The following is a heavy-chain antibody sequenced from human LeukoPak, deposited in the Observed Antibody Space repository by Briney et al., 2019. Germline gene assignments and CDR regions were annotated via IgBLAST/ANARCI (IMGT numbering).Heavy chain of an antibody. CDR3: ARDRPGIAVAGDAFDI. V-gene: IGHV4-59*01. CDR2: IQNRGST. Sequence: PSETLSLTCTVSGGSISSYYWSWIRQPPGKGLEWIGYIQNRGSTNYNPSLKSRVTISVDTSKNQFSLKLRSVSAADTAMYYCARDRPGIAVAGDAFDIWGRGTMVIVSS. CDR1: GGSISSYY. J-gene: IGHJ3*02. D-gene: IGHD6-19*01.